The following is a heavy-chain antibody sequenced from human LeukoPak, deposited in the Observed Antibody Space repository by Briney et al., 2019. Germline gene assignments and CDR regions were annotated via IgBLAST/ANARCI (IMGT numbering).Heavy chain of an antibody. CDR1: GYTFNNYG. V-gene: IGHV1-2*06. D-gene: IGHD6-13*01. J-gene: IGHJ4*02. Sequence: GASVKVSCKASGYTFNNYGISWVRQAPGQGLEWMGRINPYSGDTNFAQKFQGRVTMTRDTSITTAYMDLSSLTPDDTAVYFCARDQGSLTRSWYTGYWGQGTQVTVSS. CDR3: ARDQGSLTRSWYTGY. CDR2: INPYSGDT.